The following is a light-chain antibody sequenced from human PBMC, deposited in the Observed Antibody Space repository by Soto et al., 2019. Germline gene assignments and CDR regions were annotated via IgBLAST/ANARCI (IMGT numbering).Light chain of an antibody. J-gene: IGLJ2*01. CDR2: DVS. CDR3: CSYTRSLTFI. CDR1: INDIGGYNY. Sequence: QSVLTQPASVSGSPGQSITISCTGTINDIGGYNYVSWYQQRPGKVPKLLIYDVSNRPSGVSGRFSGSKSGNTASLTIAGLQAVDEADYHCCSYTRSLTFIFGGGTKLTVL. V-gene: IGLV2-14*03.